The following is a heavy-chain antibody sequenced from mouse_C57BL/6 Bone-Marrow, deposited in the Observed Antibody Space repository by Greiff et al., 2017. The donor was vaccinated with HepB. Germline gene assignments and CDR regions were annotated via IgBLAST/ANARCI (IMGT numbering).Heavy chain of an antibody. CDR1: GYTFTDYE. J-gene: IGHJ4*01. CDR3: TRGEVVAAGYYAMDD. Sequence: QVQLQQSGAELVRPGASVTLSCKASGYTFTDYEMHWVKQTPVHGLEWIGAIDPETGGTAYNQKFKGKAILTADKSSSTAYMELRSLTSADSAVYYCTRGEVVAAGYYAMDDWGQGTSVTVSS. V-gene: IGHV1-15*01. D-gene: IGHD1-1*01. CDR2: IDPETGGT.